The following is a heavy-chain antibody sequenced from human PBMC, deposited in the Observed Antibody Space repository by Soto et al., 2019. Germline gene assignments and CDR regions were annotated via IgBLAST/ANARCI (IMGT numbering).Heavy chain of an antibody. CDR2: IIPIFGTA. Sequence: SVKVSCKASGGTFSSYAISWVRQAPGQGLEWMGGIIPIFGTANYAQKFQGRVTITADESTSTAYMELSSLRSEDTAVYYCARSGDCSSTSCSNSFYYYYGVDVWGQGTTVTVSS. V-gene: IGHV1-69*13. CDR1: GGTFSSYA. D-gene: IGHD2-2*01. CDR3: ARSGDCSSTSCSNSFYYYYGVDV. J-gene: IGHJ6*02.